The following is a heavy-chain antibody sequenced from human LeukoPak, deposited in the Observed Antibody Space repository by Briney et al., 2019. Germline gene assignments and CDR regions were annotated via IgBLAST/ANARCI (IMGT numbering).Heavy chain of an antibody. Sequence: ASVKVSCKPSGYTFTGYYMHWVRQAPGQGLEWMGWINPNSGDTNYAQKFQGGVTMTSDTSISTAYMALSGLRSDDTAVYYCARALETMGAKRYFDYWGQGTLVTVSS. V-gene: IGHV1-2*02. J-gene: IGHJ4*02. CDR1: GYTFTGYY. CDR2: INPNSGDT. CDR3: ARALETMGAKRYFDY. D-gene: IGHD3-16*01.